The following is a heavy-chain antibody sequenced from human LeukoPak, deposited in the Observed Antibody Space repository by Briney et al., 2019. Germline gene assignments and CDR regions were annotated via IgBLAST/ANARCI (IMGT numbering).Heavy chain of an antibody. CDR1: GGSISSGGYY. CDR3: ARGCDYVWGSYRYTQAYYFDY. Sequence: PSQTLSLTCTVSGGSISSGGYYWSWIRQHPGKGLEWIGYIYYSGSTYYNPSLKSRVTISVDTSKNQFSLKLSSVTAADTAVYYWARGCDYVWGSYRYTQAYYFDYWGQGTLVTVSS. CDR2: IYYSGST. J-gene: IGHJ4*02. D-gene: IGHD3-16*02. V-gene: IGHV4-31*03.